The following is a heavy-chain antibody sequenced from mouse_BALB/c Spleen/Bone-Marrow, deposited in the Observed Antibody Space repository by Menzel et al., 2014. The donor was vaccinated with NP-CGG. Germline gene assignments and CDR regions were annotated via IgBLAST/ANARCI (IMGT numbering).Heavy chain of an antibody. CDR2: IRDKANGYTT. V-gene: IGHV7-3*02. Sequence: DVHLVESGGGLVQPGGSLRLSCATSGFTFTDYYMSWVRQPPGRALEWLGFIRDKANGYTTEYSAPVKGRFTISRDNSQSIVYLQMNTLRTEDSATYYCARDDGNYHCFDYWGQGTTLTVSS. J-gene: IGHJ2*01. D-gene: IGHD2-1*01. CDR1: GFTFTDYY. CDR3: ARDDGNYHCFDY.